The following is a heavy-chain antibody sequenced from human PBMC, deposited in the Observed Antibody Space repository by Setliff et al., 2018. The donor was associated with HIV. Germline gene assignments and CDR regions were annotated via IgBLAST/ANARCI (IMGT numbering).Heavy chain of an antibody. D-gene: IGHD6-6*01. J-gene: IGHJ6*03. CDR1: GDSVSSASYY. V-gene: IGHV4-61*01. CDR3: ASEAWTSYRSSSGYYYYTDV. CDR2: IYYSGTT. Sequence: PSETLSLTCTVSGDSVSSASYYWSWIRQPPGKGLEWIGYIYYSGTTKYNPSLKSRVTISVDTSKNQFSLKLSSVTAADTAVYYCASEAWTSYRSSSGYYYYTDVWGKGTTVTVSS.